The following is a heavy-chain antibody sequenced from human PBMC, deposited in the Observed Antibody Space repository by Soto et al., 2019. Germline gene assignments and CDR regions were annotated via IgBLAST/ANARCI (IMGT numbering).Heavy chain of an antibody. J-gene: IGHJ3*02. Sequence: GESLKISCKGSGYSFTSYWIGWVRQMPGKGLEWMGIIYPGDSDTRYSPSFQGQVTISADKSISTAYLQWSSLKASDTAMYYCASALDYYDSSGYYSPYAFDIWGQGTMVTVSS. V-gene: IGHV5-51*01. CDR2: IYPGDSDT. CDR3: ASALDYYDSSGYYSPYAFDI. CDR1: GYSFTSYW. D-gene: IGHD3-22*01.